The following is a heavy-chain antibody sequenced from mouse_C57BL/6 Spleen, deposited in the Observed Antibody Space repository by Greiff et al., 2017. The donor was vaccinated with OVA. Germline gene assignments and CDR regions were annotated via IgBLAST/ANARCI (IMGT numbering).Heavy chain of an antibody. CDR2: ISDGGSYT. D-gene: IGHD1-3*01. CDR3: ARLYDYYAMDY. V-gene: IGHV5-4*01. Sequence: DVHLVESGGGLVKPGGSLKLSCAASGFTFSSYAMSWVRQTPEKRLEWVATISDGGSYTYYPDNVKGRFTISRDNAKNNLYLQMSHLKSEDTAMYYCARLYDYYAMDYWGQGTSVTVSS. CDR1: GFTFSSYA. J-gene: IGHJ4*01.